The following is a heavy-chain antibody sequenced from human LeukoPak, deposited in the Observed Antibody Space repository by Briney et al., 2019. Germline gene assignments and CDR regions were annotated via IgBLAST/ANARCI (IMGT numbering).Heavy chain of an antibody. D-gene: IGHD3-10*01. Sequence: GGSLRLSCATSGFTFNDFDMNWVRQAPGRGLEWVCSVSADGEKTNYADSVDGRFTVGRDNSQNSLFLQMNSLRHDDTAVYYCAKDVLQTVRGMTWGRFYYYGMDVWGQGTTVAVTS. CDR2: VSADGEKT. CDR3: AKDVLQTVRGMTWGRFYYYGMDV. CDR1: GFTFNDFD. J-gene: IGHJ6*02. V-gene: IGHV3-23*01.